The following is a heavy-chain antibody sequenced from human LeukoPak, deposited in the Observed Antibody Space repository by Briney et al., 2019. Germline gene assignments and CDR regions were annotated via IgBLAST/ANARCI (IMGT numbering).Heavy chain of an antibody. CDR2: IIPIFGTA. Sequence: ASVKVSCKASGDTFSSYAISWVRQAPGQGLEWMGGIIPIFGTANYAQKFQGRVTITADESTSTAYMELSSLRSEDTAVYYCAREEDRYCSSTSCYTPLASYYMDVWGKGTTVTVSS. J-gene: IGHJ6*03. CDR1: GDTFSSYA. CDR3: AREEDRYCSSTSCYTPLASYYMDV. V-gene: IGHV1-69*13. D-gene: IGHD2-2*02.